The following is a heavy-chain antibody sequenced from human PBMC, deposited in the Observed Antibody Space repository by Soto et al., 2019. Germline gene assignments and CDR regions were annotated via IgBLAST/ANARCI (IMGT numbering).Heavy chain of an antibody. J-gene: IGHJ6*03. V-gene: IGHV3-23*01. Sequence: EVQVLESGGGSVQPGGSLRLSCAASGFTFSNFAMSWVRHAPGKGLEWVSEITGSTGTTYYADSVKGRFIISRDNSKNTLHLQMNSLRAEDTAVYYWAKDTSSSPYVMDVWGKGTTVTVSS. CDR3: AKDTSSSPYVMDV. D-gene: IGHD2-2*01. CDR1: GFTFSNFA. CDR2: ITGSTGTT.